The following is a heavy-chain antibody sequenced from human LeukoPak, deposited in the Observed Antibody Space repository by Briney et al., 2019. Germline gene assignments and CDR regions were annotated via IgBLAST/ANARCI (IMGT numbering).Heavy chain of an antibody. V-gene: IGHV3-23*01. Sequence: HTGGSLRLSRGASGFTFSSYAMSWVRQAPGKGLEWVSGFSESGGSTYYADSVKGRFTISRDNSKNTLYLQMNSLRAEDTAVYYCAKGLPYFDYWGQGTLVTVSS. D-gene: IGHD2-15*01. CDR3: AKGLPYFDY. CDR2: FSESGGST. CDR1: GFTFSSYA. J-gene: IGHJ4*02.